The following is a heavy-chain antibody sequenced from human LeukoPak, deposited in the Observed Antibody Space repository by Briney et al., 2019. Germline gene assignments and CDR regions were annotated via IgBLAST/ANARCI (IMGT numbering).Heavy chain of an antibody. CDR1: GGSISSYY. J-gene: IGHJ4*02. CDR3: ARYSGYDSGTSFDY. CDR2: IYYSGST. V-gene: IGHV4-59*01. Sequence: SETLSLTCTVSGGSISSYYWNWIRQPPGKGLEWIGYIYYSGSTNYNPSLKSRVTISVDTSKNQFSLKLSSVTAADTAVYYCARYSGYDSGTSFDYWGQGTLVTVSS. D-gene: IGHD5-12*01.